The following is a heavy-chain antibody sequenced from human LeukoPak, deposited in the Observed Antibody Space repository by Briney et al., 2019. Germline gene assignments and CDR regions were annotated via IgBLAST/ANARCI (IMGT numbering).Heavy chain of an antibody. D-gene: IGHD6-19*01. CDR1: GFTFSDYY. CDR2: ISSSGST. CDR3: AKDLGIAVAGTSGAFDI. V-gene: IGHV3-11*01. J-gene: IGHJ3*02. Sequence: GGSLRLSCAASGFTFSDYYMSWIRQAPGKGLEWVSYISSSGSTYYADSVKGRFTISRDNSKNTLYLQMNSLRAEDTAVYYCAKDLGIAVAGTSGAFDIWGQGTMVTVSS.